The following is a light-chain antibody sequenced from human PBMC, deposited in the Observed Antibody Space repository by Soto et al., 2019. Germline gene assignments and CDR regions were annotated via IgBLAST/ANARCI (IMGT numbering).Light chain of an antibody. J-gene: IGKJ4*01. CDR2: AAS. CDR1: QDRSTS. CDR3: QHAASLPLA. V-gene: IGKV1-12*01. Sequence: DIQMTHSPSSVSASVGDRVIITCRASQDRSTSLAWYQQKPGKAPNLLNYAASRLQSGVPSRVSSSVSGTDFALDICSLPPEDFASYCCQHAASLPLASGGGTTVALK.